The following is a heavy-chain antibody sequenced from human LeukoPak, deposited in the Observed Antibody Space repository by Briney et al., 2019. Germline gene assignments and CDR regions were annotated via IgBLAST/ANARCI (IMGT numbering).Heavy chain of an antibody. CDR2: ISSSSSYI. CDR3: ANYCSSTSCYFLDAFDI. CDR1: GFTFSSYS. Sequence: GGSLRLSCAASGFTFSSYSINWVRQAPGKGLEWVSSISSSSSYIYYGDSVKGRFTISRDNAKNSLYLQMNSLRAEDTAVYYCANYCSSTSCYFLDAFDIWGQGTMVTVSS. D-gene: IGHD2-2*01. J-gene: IGHJ3*02. V-gene: IGHV3-21*01.